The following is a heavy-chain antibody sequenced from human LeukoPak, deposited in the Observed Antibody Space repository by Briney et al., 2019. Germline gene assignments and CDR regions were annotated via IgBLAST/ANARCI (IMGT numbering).Heavy chain of an antibody. CDR2: FNHSGST. V-gene: IGHV4-34*01. CDR3: ARGLTYYYGSGSLQYYYYYGMDV. Sequence: SETLYLTCAVYGGSLSGYYWSWIRHPPGKGLEWIGEFNHSGSTNYNPSLKSRVTISVDTSKNQFSLKLSSVTAADTAVYYCARGLTYYYGSGSLQYYYYYGMDVWGKGTTVTVSS. J-gene: IGHJ6*04. CDR1: GGSLSGYY. D-gene: IGHD3-10*01.